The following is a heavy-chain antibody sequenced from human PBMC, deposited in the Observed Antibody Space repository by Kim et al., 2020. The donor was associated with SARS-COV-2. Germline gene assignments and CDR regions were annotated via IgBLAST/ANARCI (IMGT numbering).Heavy chain of an antibody. J-gene: IGHJ6*04. V-gene: IGHV4-34*01. Sequence: SETLSLTCAVYGGSFSGHYCSWIRQPPGKGLEWIGEIHQSGSTNYNQSLNSRVTISIDTSKNQFSLKLSPVTVAATGFSYCSRGRAGVVPAPILGVGPHYNYFIMDVGGDGSTVTVSS. CDR1: GGSFSGHY. CDR3: SRGRAGVVPAPILGVGPHYNYFIMDV. CDR2: IHQSGST. D-gene: IGHD2-2*02.